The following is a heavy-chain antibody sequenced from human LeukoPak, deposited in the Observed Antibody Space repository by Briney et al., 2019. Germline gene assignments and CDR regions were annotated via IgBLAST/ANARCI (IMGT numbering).Heavy chain of an antibody. CDR3: ARDGGPAAIFDY. V-gene: IGHV4-30-4*08. CDR1: GGSISSGDYY. J-gene: IGHJ4*02. D-gene: IGHD2-2*01. Sequence: MASQTLSLTCTVSGGSISSGDYYWSWIRQPLGKGLEWIGYIYYSGSTYYNPSLKSRVTISVDTSKNQFSLKLSSVTAADTAVYYCARDGGPAAIFDYWGQGTLVTVSS. CDR2: IYYSGST.